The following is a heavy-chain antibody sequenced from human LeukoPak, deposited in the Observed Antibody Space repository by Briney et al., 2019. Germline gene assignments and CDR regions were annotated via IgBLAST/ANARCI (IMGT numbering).Heavy chain of an antibody. V-gene: IGHV3-74*01. D-gene: IGHD3-3*01. CDR2: TNRDGSST. CDR3: ARDSVEWYIFDY. J-gene: IGHJ4*02. CDR1: GFTFSSYW. Sequence: GGSLRLSCAASGFTFSSYWMHWVRQAPGKGPVWVARTNRDGSSTAYADSMKGRFTISKDNAKNTLYLLMNSLRAEDTAVYYCARDSVEWYIFDYWGQGTLVTVSS.